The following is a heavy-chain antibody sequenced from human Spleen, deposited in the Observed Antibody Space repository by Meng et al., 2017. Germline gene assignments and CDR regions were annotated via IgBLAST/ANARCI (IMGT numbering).Heavy chain of an antibody. V-gene: IGHV1-2*02. CDR3: ARDEVVATVSYYYH. J-gene: IGHJ1*01. D-gene: IGHD5-12*01. CDR2: INLNTGGT. Sequence: QVQLWQSGAEGKKPGASIKCSCKASGYTFTAYSIHWGRQAPGQGLEWMGWINLNTGGTNYAQKFQGRVTMTRDTSISTAYMELSSLRSDDTAVYYCARDEVVATVSYYYHWGQGTLVTVSS. CDR1: GYTFTAYS.